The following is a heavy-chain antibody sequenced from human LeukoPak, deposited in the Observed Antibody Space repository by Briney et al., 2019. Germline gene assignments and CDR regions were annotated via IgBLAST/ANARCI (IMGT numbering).Heavy chain of an antibody. Sequence: GGSLRLSCAASGFTLSTYGRNGVRQAPGKGLVWFSVISSNGGSTSYADSVKGRFTISRDNAKNTLYLQMNSLRAEDTAVYYCARVLYYYDSSGYYYFPFDYWGQGTLVTVSS. CDR3: ARVLYYYDSSGYYYFPFDY. CDR1: GFTLSTYG. CDR2: ISSNGGST. D-gene: IGHD3-22*01. V-gene: IGHV3-74*01. J-gene: IGHJ4*02.